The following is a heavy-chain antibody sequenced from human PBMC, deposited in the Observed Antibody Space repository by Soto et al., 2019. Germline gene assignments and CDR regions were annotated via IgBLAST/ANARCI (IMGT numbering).Heavy chain of an antibody. CDR2: ISAYNGNT. CDR3: ARDIVVVVADPKNWFDP. Sequence: ASVKVSCKASGYTFTSYGISWVRQAPGQGLEWMGWISAYNGNTNYAQKLQGRVTMTTDTSTSTAYMELRSLRSDDTAVYYFARDIVVVVADPKNWFDPWGQGTLVTVSS. V-gene: IGHV1-18*01. D-gene: IGHD2-15*01. CDR1: GYTFTSYG. J-gene: IGHJ5*02.